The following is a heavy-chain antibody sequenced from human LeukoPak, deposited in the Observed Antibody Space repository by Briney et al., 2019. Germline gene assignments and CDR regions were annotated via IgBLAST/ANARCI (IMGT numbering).Heavy chain of an antibody. CDR2: ISGDGGST. Sequence: GGSLRHSCAASGFTFDDYAMHWVRQAPGRGLEWVSLISGDGGSTYYADSVKGRFTISRDNSKNSLYLQMNSLRTEDTALYYCAKDKKRGSGYFDYWGQGTLVTVSS. CDR1: GFTFDDYA. D-gene: IGHD6-19*01. J-gene: IGHJ4*02. V-gene: IGHV3-43*02. CDR3: AKDKKRGSGYFDY.